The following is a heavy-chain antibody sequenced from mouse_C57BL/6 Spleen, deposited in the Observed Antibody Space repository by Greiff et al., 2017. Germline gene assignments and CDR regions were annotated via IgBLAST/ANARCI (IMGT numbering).Heavy chain of an antibody. CDR2: IDPETGGP. J-gene: IGHJ3*01. CDR3: TWGYGSSPWFAY. CDR1: GYTFTDYE. D-gene: IGHD1-1*01. V-gene: IGHV1-15*01. Sequence: QVQLQQSGAELVRPGASVTLSCKASGYTFTDYEMHWVKQTPVHGLEWIGAIDPETGGPAYNQKFKGKAILTADKSSSTAYMELRSLTSEDSAVYYCTWGYGSSPWFAYWVQGTLVTVSA.